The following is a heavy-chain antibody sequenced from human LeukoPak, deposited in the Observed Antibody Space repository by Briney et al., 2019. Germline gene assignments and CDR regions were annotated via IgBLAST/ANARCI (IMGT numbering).Heavy chain of an antibody. D-gene: IGHD3-10*02. Sequence: GGSLRLSCAASGFTFSIYAVTWVRQAPGKGLEWVSAISGSGGSTYYADSVKGRFTISRDNSKNSLYLQMNSLRAEDTAVYYCAELGITMIGGVWGKGTTVTISS. J-gene: IGHJ6*04. CDR3: AELGITMIGGV. CDR2: ISGSGGST. V-gene: IGHV3-23*01. CDR1: GFTFSIYA.